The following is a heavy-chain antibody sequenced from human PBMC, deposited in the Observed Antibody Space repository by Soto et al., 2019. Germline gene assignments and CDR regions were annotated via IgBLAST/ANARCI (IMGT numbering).Heavy chain of an antibody. CDR1: GGSISSSSYY. D-gene: IGHD3-10*01. Sequence: SETLSLTCTVSGGSISSSSYYWGWIRQPPGKGLEWIGSIYYSGSTYYNPSLKSRVTISVDTSKNQFSLKLSSVTAADTAVYYCARRGSGSYSXYWGQGTLVTVSS. J-gene: IGHJ4*02. CDR2: IYYSGST. V-gene: IGHV4-39*01. CDR3: ARRGSGSYSXY.